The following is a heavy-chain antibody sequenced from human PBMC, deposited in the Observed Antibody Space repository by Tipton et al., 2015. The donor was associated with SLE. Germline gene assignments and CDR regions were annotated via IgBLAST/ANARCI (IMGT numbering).Heavy chain of an antibody. J-gene: IGHJ4*02. Sequence: SLRFSCAASGFTFSTYSMNWVRQAPGKGLEWVSSISSSSSYIYYADSVKGRFTISRDNAKNSLYLQMNSLRAEDTAVYYCARSYYDNSGFYYDYWGQGTLVTVSS. CDR2: ISSSSSYI. D-gene: IGHD3-22*01. V-gene: IGHV3-21*03. CDR3: ARSYYDNSGFYYDY. CDR1: GFTFSTYS.